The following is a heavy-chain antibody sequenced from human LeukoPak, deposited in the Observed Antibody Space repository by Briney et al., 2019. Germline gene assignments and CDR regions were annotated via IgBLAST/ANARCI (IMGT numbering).Heavy chain of an antibody. CDR2: IYYSGST. CDR3: ARHGPEAWYYYDSNWFDP. D-gene: IGHD3-22*01. V-gene: IGHV4-59*08. J-gene: IGHJ5*02. Sequence: SETLSLTCTVSGGSISSYYWSWIRQPPGKGLEWIGYIYYSGSTNYNPSLKSRVTISVDTSKNQFSLKLSSVTAADTAVYYCARHGPEAWYYYDSNWFDPWGQGTLVTVSS. CDR1: GGSISSYY.